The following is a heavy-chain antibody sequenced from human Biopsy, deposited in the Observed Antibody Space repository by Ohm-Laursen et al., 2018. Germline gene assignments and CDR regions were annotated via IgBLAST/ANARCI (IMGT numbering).Heavy chain of an antibody. V-gene: IGHV4-59*01. D-gene: IGHD7-27*01. CDR2: IYYTGHT. J-gene: IGHJ4*02. CDR3: ARLTGDPSY. CDR1: GGSIKSYY. Sequence: SETLSLTCPVSGGSIKSYYWNWIRQSPGKGLEWIGFIYYTGHTSYNPSLKSRATISVDTSKNQFSLKVISVTAADTAVYYCARLTGDPSYWGQGILVTVSS.